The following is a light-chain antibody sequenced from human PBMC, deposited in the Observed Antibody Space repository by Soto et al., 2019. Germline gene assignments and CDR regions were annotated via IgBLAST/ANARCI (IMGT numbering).Light chain of an antibody. CDR3: QQYDNWLPT. CDR2: GAS. CDR1: QSIKSN. J-gene: IGKJ5*01. V-gene: IGKV3-15*01. Sequence: EIMMTPSPSTLSVSPGERATLSCRAAQSIKSNLAWYQQKPGQAPRLLIYGASTRATGVPARVSGSGSGTEFTLTISSLQSEDFAVYYCQQYDNWLPTFGQGTRLETK.